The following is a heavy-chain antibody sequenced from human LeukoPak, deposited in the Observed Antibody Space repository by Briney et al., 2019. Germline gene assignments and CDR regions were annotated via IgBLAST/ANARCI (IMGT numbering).Heavy chain of an antibody. CDR2: IRYDGSNK. Sequence: GGSLRLSCAASGSTFSSYGMHWVRQAPGKGLEWVAFIRYDGSNKYYADSVKGRFTISRDNSKNTLYLQMNSLRAEDMAVYYCAKDLDRYCSGGSCYADYWGQGTLVTVSS. J-gene: IGHJ4*02. CDR3: AKDLDRYCSGGSCYADY. D-gene: IGHD2-15*01. V-gene: IGHV3-30*02. CDR1: GSTFSSYG.